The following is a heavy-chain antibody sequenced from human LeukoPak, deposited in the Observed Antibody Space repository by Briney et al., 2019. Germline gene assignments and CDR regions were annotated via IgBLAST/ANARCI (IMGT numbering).Heavy chain of an antibody. V-gene: IGHV1-24*01. Sequence: ASVKVSCKLSRDTLREVHMHWVRQAPGRGLEWVGGFDPENVETVYPQNLQGRVTLTEDTSTDTAFLELSSLTSEDTAVYYCATTPASYDSSGYWFDNWGQGTLVTVSS. CDR2: FDPENVET. J-gene: IGHJ4*02. CDR1: RDTLREVH. CDR3: ATTPASYDSSGYWFDN. D-gene: IGHD3-22*01.